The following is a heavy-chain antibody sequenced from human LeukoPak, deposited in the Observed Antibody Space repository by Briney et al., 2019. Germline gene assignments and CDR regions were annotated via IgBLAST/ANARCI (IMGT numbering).Heavy chain of an antibody. Sequence: SETLSLTCTVSGGSISSGSYYWSWIRQPAGKGLEWIGRIYTSGSTNYNPSLKSRVTISVDTSKNQFSLKLSSVTAADTAVYYCARVGKYCSGGSCFPTSTPAGWSYFDYWGQGTLVTVSS. CDR3: ARVGKYCSGGSCFPTSTPAGWSYFDY. CDR1: GGSISSGSYY. V-gene: IGHV4-61*02. D-gene: IGHD2-15*01. J-gene: IGHJ4*02. CDR2: IYTSGST.